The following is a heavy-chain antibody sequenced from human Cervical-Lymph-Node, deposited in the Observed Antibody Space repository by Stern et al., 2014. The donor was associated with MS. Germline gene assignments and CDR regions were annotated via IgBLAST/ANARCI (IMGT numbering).Heavy chain of an antibody. J-gene: IGHJ4*02. CDR2: IRGGSGST. V-gene: IGHV3-21*01. CDR1: ASTFSAYS. CDR3: TTRDNYGDY. Sequence: EVQLVESGGGLVKPGGSLRLSCAASASTFSAYSMNWVRHAPGPGLEWVASIRGGSGSTYYGDSVKGRFAISRDNAKKSLYLHMSSLRGEDTAVYYCTTRDNYGDYWGQGTQVTVSS. D-gene: IGHD4-11*01.